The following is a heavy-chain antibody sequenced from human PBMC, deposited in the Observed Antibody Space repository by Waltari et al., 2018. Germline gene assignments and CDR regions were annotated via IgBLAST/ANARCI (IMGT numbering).Heavy chain of an antibody. CDR2: INPILDTA. Sequence: QVQLVQSGAEVKKPGSSVKVSCKASGGTFSSYAMNWVRQAPGQGLEWMGAINPILDTANYAQEYQGRLTITADDSTSTAYRELGSRRSEDRAVYYCARARWGAVVTRQFDYWGQGTLITVSS. J-gene: IGHJ4*02. CDR1: GGTFSSYA. CDR3: ARARWGAVVTRQFDY. V-gene: IGHV1-69*01. D-gene: IGHD2-15*01.